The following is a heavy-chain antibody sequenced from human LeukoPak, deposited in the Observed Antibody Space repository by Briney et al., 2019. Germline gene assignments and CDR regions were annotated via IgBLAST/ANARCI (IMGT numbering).Heavy chain of an antibody. Sequence: SETLSLTCTVSGGPISSSSYYWGWIRQPPGKGLEWIGSIYYSGSTYYNPSLKSRVTISVDTSKNQFSLKLSSVTAADTAVYYCARLGSSPDFFDYWGQGTLVTVSS. J-gene: IGHJ4*02. CDR1: GGPISSSSYY. V-gene: IGHV4-39*01. D-gene: IGHD6-13*01. CDR3: ARLGSSPDFFDY. CDR2: IYYSGST.